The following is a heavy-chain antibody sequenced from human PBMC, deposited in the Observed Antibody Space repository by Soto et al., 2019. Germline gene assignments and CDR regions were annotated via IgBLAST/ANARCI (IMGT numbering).Heavy chain of an antibody. CDR3: AKDGLGADTYGSYSFDY. Sequence: EVQLLESWGGLVQPGWSLRLSCAAAGLTFSSYAMSGVPQAPGKGLEWVSTMSSSGGSTYYADSVKGRFPVSTANSKNTLYLQVNSLRAEDTAVYYCAKDGLGADTYGSYSFDYLGQGALGTLSS. CDR2: MSSSGGST. CDR1: GLTFSSYA. V-gene: IGHV3-23*01. D-gene: IGHD3-10*01. J-gene: IGHJ4*02.